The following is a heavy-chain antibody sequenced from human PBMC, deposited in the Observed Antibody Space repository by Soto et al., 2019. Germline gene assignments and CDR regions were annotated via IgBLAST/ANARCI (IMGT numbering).Heavy chain of an antibody. D-gene: IGHD3-3*01. J-gene: IGHJ4*02. CDR2: IYYSGST. CDR3: ARGDFEDSSPIFGVVINDY. Sequence: SETLSLTCTVSGGSISSYYWSWIRQPPGKGLEWIGYIYYSGSTNYNPSLKSRVTISVDTSKNQFSLKLSSVTAEDTAVYYCARGDFEDSSPIFGVVINDYWGQGTLVTVSS. V-gene: IGHV4-59*01. CDR1: GGSISSYY.